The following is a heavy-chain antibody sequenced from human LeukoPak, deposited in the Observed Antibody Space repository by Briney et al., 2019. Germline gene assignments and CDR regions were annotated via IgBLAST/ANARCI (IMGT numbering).Heavy chain of an antibody. CDR3: AKDSKSYGTFDY. CDR2: ISYDGSNK. Sequence: GGSLRLSCAASGFTFSSYGMHWVRQAPGKGLEGVAVISYDGSNKYYADSVKGRFTISRDNSKNTLYLQMNSLRAEDTAVYYCAKDSKSYGTFDYWGQGTLVTVSS. V-gene: IGHV3-30*18. D-gene: IGHD5-18*01. J-gene: IGHJ4*02. CDR1: GFTFSSYG.